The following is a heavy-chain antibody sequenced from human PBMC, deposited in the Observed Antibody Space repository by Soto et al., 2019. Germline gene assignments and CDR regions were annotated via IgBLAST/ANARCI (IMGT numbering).Heavy chain of an antibody. CDR1: VFTFSNYA. D-gene: IGHD1-26*01. Sequence: RGSLLLSCAASVFTFSNYAMTWVRQAPGKGLEWVTGFSGGGSTYYADSVKGRFTISRDNSKNTLYLQMNSLRAEDTAVYYCARALYTGSYHAFDYWGQGTMVTVSS. V-gene: IGHV3-23*01. CDR3: ARALYTGSYHAFDY. CDR2: FSGGGST. J-gene: IGHJ4*02.